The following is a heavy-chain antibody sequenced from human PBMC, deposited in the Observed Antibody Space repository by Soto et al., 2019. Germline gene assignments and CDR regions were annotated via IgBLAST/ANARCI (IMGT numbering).Heavy chain of an antibody. CDR3: ERDNYGPLDF. V-gene: IGHV1-2*02. CDR1: GYTFTDLY. CDR2: IDPNSGGS. D-gene: IGHD3-10*01. Sequence: QVQLVQSGAEVKKPGASVRVSCKPSGYTFTDLYIHWVRQAPGLGLEWMGWIDPNSGGSRKTQKFQGSLTMTRDTSTSTVYMELSSLRSDDTAVYYCERDNYGPLDFWGQGTLVTVSS. J-gene: IGHJ4*02.